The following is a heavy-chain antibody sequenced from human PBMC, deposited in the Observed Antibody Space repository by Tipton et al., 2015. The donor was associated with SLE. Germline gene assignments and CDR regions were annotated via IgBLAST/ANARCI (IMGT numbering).Heavy chain of an antibody. CDR2: IYYSGST. J-gene: IGHJ4*02. Sequence: TLSLTCTVSGGSFSSHYWSWFRQPPGKGLEWIGYIYYSGSTNYNPPLKSRVTISVDTSKNQFSLKLSSVTAADTAVYYCARSAGYGSSWAHFDYWGQGTLVTVSS. CDR3: ARSAGYGSSWAHFDY. V-gene: IGHV4-59*11. CDR1: GGSFSSHY. D-gene: IGHD6-13*01.